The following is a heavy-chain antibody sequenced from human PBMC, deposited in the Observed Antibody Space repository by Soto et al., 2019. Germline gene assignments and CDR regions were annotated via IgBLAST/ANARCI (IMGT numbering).Heavy chain of an antibody. Sequence: GASVKVSCKAFGYTFTSYDINWVRQATGQGLEWMGWMNPNSGNTGYAQKFQGRVTMTRNTSISTAYMELSSLRSEDTAVYYCARGGTAMATRYYYYYYYMDVWGKGTKVTV. D-gene: IGHD5-18*01. J-gene: IGHJ6*03. CDR1: GYTFTSYD. V-gene: IGHV1-8*01. CDR2: MNPNSGNT. CDR3: ARGGTAMATRYYYYYYYMDV.